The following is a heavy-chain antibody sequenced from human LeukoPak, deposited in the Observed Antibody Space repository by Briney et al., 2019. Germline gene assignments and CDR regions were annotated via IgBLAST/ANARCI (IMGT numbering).Heavy chain of an antibody. CDR1: GGSTSGYY. J-gene: IGHJ4*01. Sequence: SETLSLTCTVSGGSTSGYYWSWIRQPPGKGLEWIGYIYDSGSTNHNPSLKNRVTISVDTSKKQFSLKLSSVTAADTAVYYCARHRSRTYGDYVYYRGHGNLVTVSS. V-gene: IGHV4-59*01. D-gene: IGHD4-17*01. CDR2: IYDSGST. CDR3: ARHRSRTYGDYVYY.